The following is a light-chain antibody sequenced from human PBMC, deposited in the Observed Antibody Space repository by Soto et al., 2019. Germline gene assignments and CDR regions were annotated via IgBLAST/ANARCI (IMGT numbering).Light chain of an antibody. CDR2: GAF. J-gene: IGKJ1*01. CDR1: QSVSSN. V-gene: IGKV3-15*01. CDR3: QRYNDWPLT. Sequence: EIVVTQSPVTLSVSPGERATLSCRASQSVSSNLAWYQQKPGQAPSLLIYGAFTRATGIPARFSGTGSGTEFTLTTSSLQSEDFALYYCQRYNDWPLTFGQGTKVDI.